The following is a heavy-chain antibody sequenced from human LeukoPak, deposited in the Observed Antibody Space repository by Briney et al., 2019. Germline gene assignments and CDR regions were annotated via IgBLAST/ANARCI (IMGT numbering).Heavy chain of an antibody. Sequence: PSETLSLTCTVSGGSVNSGSYYWSWIRQPPGKGLEWIGYIYYSGSTNYNPSLKSRVTISVDTSKNQFSLKLSSVTAADTAVYYCARRYGGNSAFDYWGQGTLVTVSS. V-gene: IGHV4-61*01. CDR1: GGSVNSGSYY. CDR3: ARRYGGNSAFDY. CDR2: IYYSGST. J-gene: IGHJ4*02. D-gene: IGHD4-23*01.